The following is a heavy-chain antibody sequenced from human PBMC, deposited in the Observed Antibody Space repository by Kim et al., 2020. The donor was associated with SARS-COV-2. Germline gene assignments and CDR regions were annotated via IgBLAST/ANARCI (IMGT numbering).Heavy chain of an antibody. D-gene: IGHD6-19*01. CDR3: AREGSGWTFDY. Sequence: GGSLRLSCAASGFTFSSYAMHWVRQAPGKGLEWVAVISYDGSNKYYVDSVKGRFTISRDNSKNTLYLQMNSLRAEDTAVYYCAREGSGWTFDYWGQGTLV. V-gene: IGHV3-30*04. CDR2: ISYDGSNK. J-gene: IGHJ4*02. CDR1: GFTFSSYA.